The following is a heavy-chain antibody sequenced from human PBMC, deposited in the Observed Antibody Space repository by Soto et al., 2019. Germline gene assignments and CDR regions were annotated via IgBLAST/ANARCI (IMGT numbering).Heavy chain of an antibody. D-gene: IGHD3-22*01. CDR2: IIPILGIA. CDR3: ARGPVGGYYDSSGYLTNFDY. CDR1: GGTFSSYT. V-gene: IGHV1-69*02. J-gene: IGHJ4*02. Sequence: SVKVSCKASGGTFSSYTISWVRQAPGQGLEWMGRIIPILGIANYAQKFQGRVTITADKSTSTAYMELSSLRSEDTAVYYCARGPVGGYYDSSGYLTNFDYWGQGTLVTVSS.